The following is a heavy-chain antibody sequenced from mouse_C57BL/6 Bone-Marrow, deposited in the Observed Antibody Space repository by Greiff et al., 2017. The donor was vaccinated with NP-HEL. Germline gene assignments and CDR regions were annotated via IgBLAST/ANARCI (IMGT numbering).Heavy chain of an antibody. CDR1: GYTFTSYD. V-gene: IGHV1-85*01. J-gene: IGHJ1*03. Sequence: VQRVESGPELVKPGASVKLCCKASGYTFTSYDINWVKQRPGQGLEWIGWIYPRDGSTKYNEKFKGKATLTVDTSSSTAYMELHSLTSEDSAVYFCARYWYFDVWGTGTTVTVSS. CDR2: IYPRDGST. CDR3: ARYWYFDV.